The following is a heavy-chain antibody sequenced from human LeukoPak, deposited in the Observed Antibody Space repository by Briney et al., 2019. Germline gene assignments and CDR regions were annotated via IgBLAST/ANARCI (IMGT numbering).Heavy chain of an antibody. D-gene: IGHD2-21*01. CDR3: AKPALAYCGGDCFPGFDY. V-gene: IGHV3-33*08. CDR1: GFTFSSYG. J-gene: IGHJ4*02. CDR2: IWYGGSNK. Sequence: PGGSLRLSCAASGFTFSSYGMHWVRQAPGKGLEWVAVIWYGGSNKYYADSVKGRFTISRDNSKNTLYLQMNSLRAEDTAVYYCAKPALAYCGGDCFPGFDYWGQGTLVTVSS.